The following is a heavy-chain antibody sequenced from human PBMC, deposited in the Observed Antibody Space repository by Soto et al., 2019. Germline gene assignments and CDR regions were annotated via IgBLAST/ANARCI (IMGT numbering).Heavy chain of an antibody. CDR3: ARLMVRGVNIHYFDY. CDR2: IYHSGST. CDR1: GGSISSGGYS. J-gene: IGHJ4*02. V-gene: IGHV4-30-2*01. D-gene: IGHD3-10*01. Sequence: TSETLSLTCAVSGGSISSGGYSWSWIRQPPGKGLEWIGYIYHSGSTYYNPSLKSRVTISVDRSKNQFSLKLSSVTAADTAVYYCARLMVRGVNIHYFDYWGQGTLVTVSS.